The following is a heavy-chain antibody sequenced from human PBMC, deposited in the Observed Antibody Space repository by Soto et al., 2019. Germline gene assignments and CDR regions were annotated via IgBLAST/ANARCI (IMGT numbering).Heavy chain of an antibody. V-gene: IGHV3-15*01. Sequence: KSGGSLRLSCVASGFNLSHPWMTWVRQAAGKGLEWVGRIKSKTDGGTADYAAPVKGRATISRDDSKNTVYLQMNSLKTEDTAVYYCTTGIYYDILTGYHNVAYWGQGALVTVPQ. CDR3: TTGIYYDILTGYHNVAY. D-gene: IGHD3-9*01. CDR2: IKSKTDGGTA. CDR1: GFNLSHPW. J-gene: IGHJ4*02.